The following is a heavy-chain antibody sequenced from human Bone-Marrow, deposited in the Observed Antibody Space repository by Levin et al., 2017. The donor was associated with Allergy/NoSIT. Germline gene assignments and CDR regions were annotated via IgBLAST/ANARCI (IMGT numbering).Heavy chain of an antibody. Sequence: ASVKVSCKASGGTFSSYAISWVRQAPGQGLEWMGRIIPILGIANYAQKFQGRVTITADKSTSTAYMELSSLRSEDTAVYYCARGYSSSSSPLYYYYGMDVWGQGTTVTVSS. D-gene: IGHD6-6*01. V-gene: IGHV1-69*04. CDR3: ARGYSSSSSPLYYYYGMDV. CDR2: IIPILGIA. CDR1: GGTFSSYA. J-gene: IGHJ6*02.